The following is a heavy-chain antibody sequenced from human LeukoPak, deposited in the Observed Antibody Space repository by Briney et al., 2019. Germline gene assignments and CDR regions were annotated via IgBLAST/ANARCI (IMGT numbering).Heavy chain of an antibody. J-gene: IGHJ4*02. CDR3: TRVFVGDKYSSSGY. CDR2: INSDGRST. V-gene: IGHV3-74*01. D-gene: IGHD6-13*01. Sequence: PGGSLRLSCAASGFTFSRYYMHWVRQAPGKGLVWVSRINSDGRSTTYADSVRGRFTVSRDNAKNTLYLQMNSLKVEDTAMYYCTRVFVGDKYSSSGYWGQGTLVTVSS. CDR1: GFTFSRYY.